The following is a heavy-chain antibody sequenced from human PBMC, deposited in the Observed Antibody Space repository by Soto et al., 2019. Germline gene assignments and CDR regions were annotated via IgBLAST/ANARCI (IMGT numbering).Heavy chain of an antibody. D-gene: IGHD5-18*01. J-gene: IGHJ6*02. CDR2: IYYSGST. CDR3: ARNVDTAMVYYYYGMDV. CDR1: GGSISSSSYY. Sequence: SETLSLTCTVSGGSISSSSYYWGWIRQPPGKGLEWIGSIYYSGSTYYNPSLKSRVTISVDTSKNQFSLKLSSVTAADTAVYYCARNVDTAMVYYYYGMDVWGQGTTVTVSS. V-gene: IGHV4-39*01.